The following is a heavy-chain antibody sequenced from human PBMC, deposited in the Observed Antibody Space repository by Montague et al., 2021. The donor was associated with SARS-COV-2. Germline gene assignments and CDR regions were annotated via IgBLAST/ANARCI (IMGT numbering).Heavy chain of an antibody. Sequence: SLRLSCAASGFTFSSYAMHWVRQAPGKGLEWVAVISYDGSNKYYADSVKGRFTISRDNSKNMLYLQMNSLRAEDTAVYYCARVLGGYYGMDVWGQGTTVTVSS. D-gene: IGHD2/OR15-2a*01. V-gene: IGHV3-30-3*01. CDR3: ARVLGGYYGMDV. J-gene: IGHJ6*02. CDR2: ISYDGSNK. CDR1: GFTFSSYA.